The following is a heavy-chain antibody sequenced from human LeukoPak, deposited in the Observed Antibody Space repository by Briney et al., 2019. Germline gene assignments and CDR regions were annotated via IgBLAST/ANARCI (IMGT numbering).Heavy chain of an antibody. J-gene: IGHJ4*02. CDR3: ARVIEDSGSYFCDY. D-gene: IGHD1-26*01. CDR2: IGTVSRYI. CDR1: GFTFSRYS. Sequence: KSGGSLRLSCAASGFTFSRYSMNWVRQAPGKGLEWVSSIGTVSRYIYYADSVKGRFTISRDNAKSLLYLQMNNLRAEDTAVYYCARVIEDSGSYFCDYWGQGTLVTVSS. V-gene: IGHV3-21*06.